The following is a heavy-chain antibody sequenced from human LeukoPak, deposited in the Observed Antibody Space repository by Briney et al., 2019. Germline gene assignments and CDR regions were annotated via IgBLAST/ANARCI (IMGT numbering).Heavy chain of an antibody. Sequence: GGSLRLSCAASGFTFSSYSMNWVRQAPGKGLEWVSSISSSSSYIYYADSVKGRFTISRDNAKNSLYLQMNSLRAEDTAVYYCARDRYSGYDFDYWGQGTLVTVSP. CDR3: ARDRYSGYDFDY. CDR1: GFTFSSYS. D-gene: IGHD5-12*01. V-gene: IGHV3-21*01. J-gene: IGHJ4*02. CDR2: ISSSSSYI.